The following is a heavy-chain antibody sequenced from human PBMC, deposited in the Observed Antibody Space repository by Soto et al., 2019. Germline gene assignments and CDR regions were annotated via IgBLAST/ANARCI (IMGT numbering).Heavy chain of an antibody. J-gene: IGHJ4*02. CDR3: ARVVSIGRSYYFDY. CDR2: IYYSGST. V-gene: IGHV4-31*02. Sequence: SETLSLTCTVSGGSISSGGYYWSWIRQHPGKGLEWIGYIYYSGSTYYNPSLKSRVTISVDTSKNQFSLKLSSVTAADTAVYYCARVVSIGRSYYFDYWGQGTLVTVSS. CDR1: GGSISSGGYY. D-gene: IGHD2-21*01.